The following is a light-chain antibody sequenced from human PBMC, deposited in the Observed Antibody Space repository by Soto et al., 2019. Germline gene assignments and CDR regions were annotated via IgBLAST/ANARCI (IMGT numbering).Light chain of an antibody. Sequence: IQMTKSPSSLSASEGDRVTISCRASQSISSYFTWYQQKPWKAPKFLIYASSTLQSGVPSRFSGTASGTDFTLTISSLQPEDFATYYCQHSYSTPLTFGQGTKVDI. CDR2: ASS. CDR1: QSISSY. J-gene: IGKJ1*01. CDR3: QHSYSTPLT. V-gene: IGKV1-39*01.